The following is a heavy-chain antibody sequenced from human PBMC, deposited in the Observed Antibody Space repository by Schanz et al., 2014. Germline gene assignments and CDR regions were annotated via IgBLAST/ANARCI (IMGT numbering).Heavy chain of an antibody. CDR1: GVSFSFYY. CDR3: ARGQDHAKTGDL. D-gene: IGHD2-2*01. Sequence: QVHLQQWGAGLLQPSETLSLTCGVGGVSFSFYYWSWVRHPPGKGLEWIGEVHPSGTTNYNPSLSYRVPMSVDASKTQFSLKLTSVTAADTAVYYCARGQDHAKTGDLWGRGTLVTISS. V-gene: IGHV4-34*02. J-gene: IGHJ5*02. CDR2: VHPSGTT.